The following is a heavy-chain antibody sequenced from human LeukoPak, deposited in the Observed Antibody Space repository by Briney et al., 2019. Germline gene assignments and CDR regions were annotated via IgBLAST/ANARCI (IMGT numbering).Heavy chain of an antibody. CDR1: GCSIRSYY. CDR2: IYFSGST. CDR3: ARSYDTNFDY. V-gene: IGHV4-59*01. Sequence: SETLSLTCTVSGCSIRSYYWRWIRQPPGKGLEWIGYIYFSGSTSYNPSLKSRVTISVDRSKNQFSLKLSSVAAADTAVYYCARSYDTNFDYWGQGTLVTVSS. J-gene: IGHJ4*02. D-gene: IGHD3-3*01.